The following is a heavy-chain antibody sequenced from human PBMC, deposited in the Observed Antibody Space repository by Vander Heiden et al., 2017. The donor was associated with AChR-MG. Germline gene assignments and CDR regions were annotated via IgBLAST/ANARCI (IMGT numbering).Heavy chain of an antibody. CDR1: GGSISSGSYY. V-gene: IGHV4-61*02. Sequence: QVQLQESGPGLVKPSQTLSLTCTVSGGSISSGSYYWSWIRQPAGKGLEWSGRTYTSVSTNYNPSLKSRVTISVDTSKNQFALKLSSVTAADTAVYYCARDPGDVWGQGTTVTVSS. CDR3: ARDPGDV. J-gene: IGHJ6*02. CDR2: TYTSVST.